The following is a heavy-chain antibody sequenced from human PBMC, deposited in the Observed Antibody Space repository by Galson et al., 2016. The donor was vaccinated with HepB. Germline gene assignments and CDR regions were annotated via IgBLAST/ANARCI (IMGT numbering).Heavy chain of an antibody. CDR3: ARDRYSSSWYFDY. J-gene: IGHJ4*02. CDR1: GFTFSDYY. V-gene: IGHV3-11*04. CDR2: ISSSGSTK. D-gene: IGHD6-13*01. Sequence: SLRLSCAASGFTFSDYYMSWIRQAPGKGLEWVSYISSSGSTKFYADFVKGRFTISRDNAKNSLYLQMNSLRTEDTAVYYCARDRYSSSWYFDYWGQGTLVTVSS.